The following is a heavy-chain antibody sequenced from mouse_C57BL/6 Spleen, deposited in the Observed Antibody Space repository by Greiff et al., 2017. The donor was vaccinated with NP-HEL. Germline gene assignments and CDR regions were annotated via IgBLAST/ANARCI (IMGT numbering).Heavy chain of an antibody. J-gene: IGHJ2*01. V-gene: IGHV1-50*01. CDR1: GYTFTSYW. D-gene: IGHD1-1*01. CDR3: ARKGLLRYFDY. Sequence: QVQLQQPGAELVKPGASVKLSCKASGYTFTSYWMQWVKQRPGQGLEWIGEIDPSGSYTNYNQKFKGKATLTVDTSSSTAYMQLSSLTSEDSAVYYCARKGLLRYFDYWGQGTTLTVSS. CDR2: IDPSGSYT.